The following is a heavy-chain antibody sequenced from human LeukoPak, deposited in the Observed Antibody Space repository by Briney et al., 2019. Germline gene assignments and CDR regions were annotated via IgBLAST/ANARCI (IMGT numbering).Heavy chain of an antibody. CDR2: IKQDGSEK. CDR3: ARGSGRYYIY. V-gene: IGHV3-7*01. Sequence: GGSLRLSCVASGFTLSNYAMSWVRQAPGKGLEWVANIKQDGSEKYYVDSVKGRFTISRDNAKNSVYLQMNSLRAEDTAVYYCARGSGRYYIYWGQGTLVTVSS. D-gene: IGHD3-10*01. CDR1: GFTLSNYA. J-gene: IGHJ4*02.